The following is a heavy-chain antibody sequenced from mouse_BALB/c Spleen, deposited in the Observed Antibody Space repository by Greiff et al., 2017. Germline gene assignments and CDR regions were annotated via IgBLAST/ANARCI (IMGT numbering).Heavy chain of an antibody. CDR1: GFTFSSFG. CDR2: ISSGSSTI. CDR3: ARWRVYAMDY. Sequence: EVQVVESGGGLVQPGGSRKLSCAASGFTFSSFGMHWVRQAPEKGLEWVAYISSGSSTIYYADTVKGRFTISRDNPKNTLFLQMTSLRSEDTAMYYCARWRVYAMDYWGQGTSVTVSS. V-gene: IGHV5-17*02. J-gene: IGHJ4*01.